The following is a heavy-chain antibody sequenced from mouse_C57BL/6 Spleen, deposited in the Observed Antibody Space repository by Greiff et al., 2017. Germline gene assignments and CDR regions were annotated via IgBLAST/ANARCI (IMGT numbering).Heavy chain of an antibody. CDR2: ISYDGSN. J-gene: IGHJ2*01. D-gene: IGHD3-2*02. CDR1: GYSITSGYY. Sequence: ESGPGLVKPSQSLSLTCSVTGYSITSGYYWNWIRQFPGNKLEWMGYISYDGSNNYNPSLKNRISITRDTSKNQFFLKLNSVTTEDTATYYCARGGQLRDFDYWGQGTTLTVSS. V-gene: IGHV3-6*01. CDR3: ARGGQLRDFDY.